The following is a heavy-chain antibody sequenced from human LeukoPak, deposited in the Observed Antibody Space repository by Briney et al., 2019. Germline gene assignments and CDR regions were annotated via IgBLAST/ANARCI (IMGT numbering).Heavy chain of an antibody. V-gene: IGHV3-23*01. CDR1: GFTFSSYA. CDR2: ISGSGGST. CDR3: ALFSGRKGDAFDI. D-gene: IGHD5-12*01. J-gene: IGHJ3*02. Sequence: PGGSLRLSCAASGFTFSSYAMSWVRQAPGKGLEWVSAISGSGGSTYYADSVKGRFAISRDNSKNTLYLQMNSLRAEDTAVYYCALFSGRKGDAFDIWGQGTMVTVSS.